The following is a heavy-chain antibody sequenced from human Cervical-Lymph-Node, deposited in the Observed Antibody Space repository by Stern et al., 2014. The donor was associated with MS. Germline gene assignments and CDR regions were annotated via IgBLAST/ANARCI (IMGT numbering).Heavy chain of an antibody. V-gene: IGHV5-51*03. J-gene: IGHJ3*02. CDR3: ARLDTAMDLGFDAFDI. D-gene: IGHD5-18*01. CDR2: IYPGVSET. Sequence: EVQLVQSGAEVKKPGASLMISCKGSGYSFPTYWIGWVRQMPGKGLECMGIIYPGVSETRYSPSFQGQGTLSAAQYVNTAYLEWSGLRASDTAMYYCARLDTAMDLGFDAFDIWGQGTMVTVSS. CDR1: GYSFPTYW.